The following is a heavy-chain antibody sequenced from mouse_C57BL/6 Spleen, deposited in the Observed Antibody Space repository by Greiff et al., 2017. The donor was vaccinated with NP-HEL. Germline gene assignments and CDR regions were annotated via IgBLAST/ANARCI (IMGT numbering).Heavy chain of an antibody. CDR1: GYTFTSYW. CDR3: ARRRDFYFDY. CDR2: IDPSDSYT. J-gene: IGHJ2*01. D-gene: IGHD3-3*01. V-gene: IGHV1-69*01. Sequence: QVQLQQSGAELVMPGASVKLSCKASGYTFTSYWMHWVKQRPGQGLEWIGEIDPSDSYTNYNQKFKGKATLTVDKSSSTAYMQLSSLTSDDSAVYYCARRRDFYFDYWGQGTTLTVSS.